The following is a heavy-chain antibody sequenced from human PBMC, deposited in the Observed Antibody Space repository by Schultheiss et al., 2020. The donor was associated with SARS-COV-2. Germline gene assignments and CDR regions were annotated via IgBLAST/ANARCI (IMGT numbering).Heavy chain of an antibody. CDR3: TAIRFLEWSYYYYGMDV. CDR2: VSYDGTNK. J-gene: IGHJ6*02. Sequence: GESLKISCAASGFTFTSYAMHWVRQAPGKGLEWVTIVSYDGTNKYYADSVKGRFTISRDNSKNTLYLQMNSLKTEDTAVYYCTAIRFLEWSYYYYGMDVWGQGTTVTVSS. CDR1: GFTFTSYA. D-gene: IGHD3-3*01. V-gene: IGHV3-30*07.